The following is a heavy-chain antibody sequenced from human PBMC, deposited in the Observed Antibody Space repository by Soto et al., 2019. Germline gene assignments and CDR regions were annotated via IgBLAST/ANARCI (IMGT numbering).Heavy chain of an antibody. CDR1: GYTFTGYY. CDR2: INPNSGGT. J-gene: IGHJ6*02. Sequence: GASVKVSCKASGYTFTGYYMHWVRQAPGQGLEWMGWINPNSGGTNYAQKFQGWVTMTRDTSISTAYMELSRLRSDDTAVYYCARDRGSSSSHYYYYGMDVWGRGTTVTVSS. V-gene: IGHV1-2*04. CDR3: ARDRGSSSSHYYYYGMDV. D-gene: IGHD6-6*01.